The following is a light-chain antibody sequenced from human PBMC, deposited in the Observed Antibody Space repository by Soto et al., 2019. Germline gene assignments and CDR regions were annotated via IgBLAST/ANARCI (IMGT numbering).Light chain of an antibody. J-gene: IGKJ5*01. Sequence: DIPMTQSPSSLSASVGDRVTITCRASQSISRYLNWYQQKPGNAPKLLIYGASTLQSGVPSRFSGSGSGSDFTLTIRSLQPEDSATSDCQHSYNCPITFGQGPRLEIK. V-gene: IGKV1-39*01. CDR2: GAS. CDR3: QHSYNCPIT. CDR1: QSISRY.